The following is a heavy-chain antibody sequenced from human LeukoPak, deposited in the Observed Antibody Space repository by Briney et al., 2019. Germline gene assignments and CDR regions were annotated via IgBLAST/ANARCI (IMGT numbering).Heavy chain of an antibody. CDR1: GFTFARCA. CDR3: AKSLAAARDF. D-gene: IGHD6-13*01. CDR2: ISSSGGST. V-gene: IGHV3-23*01. Sequence: PGGSLRLSCAASGFTFARCAMSWVRQAPGKRLEWVSGISSSGGSTYYADSVKGRFTISRDNSKNTLHLQVNSLRAEDTAVYYCAKSLAAARDFWGQGTLVTVSS. J-gene: IGHJ4*02.